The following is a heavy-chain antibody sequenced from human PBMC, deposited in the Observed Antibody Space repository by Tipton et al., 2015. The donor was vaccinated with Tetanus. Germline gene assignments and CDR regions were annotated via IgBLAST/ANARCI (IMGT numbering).Heavy chain of an antibody. V-gene: IGHV4-59*08. D-gene: IGHD1-26*01. J-gene: IGHJ4*02. CDR1: GGAITPYF. CDR3: ATGSPPYNGSFCWNDL. Sequence: TLSLTCSVSGGAITPYFWSWIRQPPGKGLEWIGFIYYTGSTYYNPSLSSRVTISRDLSTNQISQKLRTATAVDTAVYYCATGSPPYNGSFCWNDLWGQGTQVTVSS. CDR2: IYYTGST.